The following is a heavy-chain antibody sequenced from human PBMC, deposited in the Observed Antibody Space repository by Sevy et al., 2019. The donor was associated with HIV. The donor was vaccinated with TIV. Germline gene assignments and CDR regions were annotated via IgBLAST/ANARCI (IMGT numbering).Heavy chain of an antibody. CDR3: ASSPPWFGEKVWFDP. V-gene: IGHV4-30-4*01. Sequence: SESLSLTCTVSGGSISSGDYYWSWIRQPPGKGLEWIGYIYYSGRTYYNPSLKSRVTISVDTSKNQFSLKLSSVTAADTAVYYCASSPPWFGEKVWFDPWGQGTLVTVSS. D-gene: IGHD3-10*01. CDR1: GGSISSGDYY. CDR2: IYYSGRT. J-gene: IGHJ5*02.